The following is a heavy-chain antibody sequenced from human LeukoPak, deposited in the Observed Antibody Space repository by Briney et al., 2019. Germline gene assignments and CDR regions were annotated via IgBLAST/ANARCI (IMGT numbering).Heavy chain of an antibody. CDR1: GYSFNDYY. CDR3: ARADRLHGGPYLIGP. CDR2: INPNSGGT. J-gene: IGHJ5*02. D-gene: IGHD2-21*01. V-gene: IGHV1-2*02. Sequence: GSSVTVSCKTSGYSFNDYYMHWVRQAPGQGLDWMGWINPNSGGTSSAQKFQGRVTMTRNTSITTVYMEVSWLTSDDTAIYYCARADRLHGGPYLIGPWGQGNLVTVSS.